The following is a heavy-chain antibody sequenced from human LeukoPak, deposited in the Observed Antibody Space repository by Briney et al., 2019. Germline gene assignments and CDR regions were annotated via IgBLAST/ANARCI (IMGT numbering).Heavy chain of an antibody. CDR1: GFTFDDYA. V-gene: IGHV3-9*01. Sequence: PGRSLRLSCAASGFTFDDYAMHWVRHAPGKGLEWVSGISWNSGSIGYADSVKGRFTISRDNAKNSLYLQMNSLRAEDTALYYCAKDMSGSYWEGFDYWGQGTLVTVSS. CDR3: AKDMSGSYWEGFDY. CDR2: ISWNSGSI. J-gene: IGHJ4*02. D-gene: IGHD1-26*01.